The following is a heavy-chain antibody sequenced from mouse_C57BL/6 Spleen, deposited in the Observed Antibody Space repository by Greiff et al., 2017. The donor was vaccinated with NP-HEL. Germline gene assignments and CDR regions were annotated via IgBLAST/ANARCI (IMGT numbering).Heavy chain of an antibody. CDR3: ARRHYDGYTGYFDY. CDR1: GYTFTDYY. CDR2: INPNNGGT. J-gene: IGHJ2*01. Sequence: VQLQQSGPELVKPGASVKISCKASGYTFTDYYMNWVKQSHGKSLEWIGDINPNNGGTSYNQKFKGKATLTVDKSSSTAYMELRSLTSEDSAVYYCARRHYDGYTGYFDYWGQGTTLTVSS. D-gene: IGHD2-3*01. V-gene: IGHV1-26*01.